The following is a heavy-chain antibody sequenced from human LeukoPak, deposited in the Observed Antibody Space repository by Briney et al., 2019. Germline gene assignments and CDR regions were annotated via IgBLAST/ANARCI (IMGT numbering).Heavy chain of an antibody. V-gene: IGHV4-38-2*01. Sequence: SETLSLTCAASGYSISSGYYWGWIRQLPGKGLEWIGSIYHSGSTYYNPSLKSRVTISVDTSKNQFSLKLSSVTAADTAVYYCARISFWDYYDSSGYYNGDAFDIWGQGTMVTVPS. CDR3: ARISFWDYYDSSGYYNGDAFDI. CDR1: GYSISSGYY. D-gene: IGHD3-22*01. CDR2: IYHSGST. J-gene: IGHJ3*02.